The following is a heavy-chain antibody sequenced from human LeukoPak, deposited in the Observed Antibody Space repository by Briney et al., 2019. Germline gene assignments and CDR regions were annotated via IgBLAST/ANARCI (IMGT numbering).Heavy chain of an antibody. J-gene: IGHJ4*02. CDR1: GLPIRNYF. D-gene: IGHD4-23*01. CDR3: ANGGWWFDY. Sequence: PGGSLRLSCAVSGLPIRNYFMSWVRQAPGKGLEWVANIRQDGSEKFYVDSVKGRFTISRDNARNSLYLQMDSLRVEDTAVYYCANGGWWFDYWGQGTQVTVSS. V-gene: IGHV3-7*01. CDR2: IRQDGSEK.